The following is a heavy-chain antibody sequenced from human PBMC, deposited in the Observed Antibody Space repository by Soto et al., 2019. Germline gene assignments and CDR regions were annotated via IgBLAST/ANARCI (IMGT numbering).Heavy chain of an antibody. Sequence: GGSLRLSCAASGFTLSTYSMNWVRQAPGKGLKWVSYISGSGGTIYYADSVKGRFAISRDNAKNSLYLQMNSLRAEDTAVYYCARDLYGDYSFDYWGQGTLVTVSS. V-gene: IGHV3-48*01. J-gene: IGHJ4*02. CDR2: ISGSGGTI. CDR3: ARDLYGDYSFDY. CDR1: GFTLSTYS. D-gene: IGHD4-17*01.